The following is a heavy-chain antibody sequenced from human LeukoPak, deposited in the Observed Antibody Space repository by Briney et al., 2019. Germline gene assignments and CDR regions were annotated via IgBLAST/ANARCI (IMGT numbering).Heavy chain of an antibody. D-gene: IGHD6-19*01. CDR2: IYYSGST. Sequence: SETLSLTCTVSGGSIRSYYWIWIRQPPGRGLEWIGYIYYSGSTNYNPSLKSRVTISVDTSKNQFSLKLSSVTAADTAVYYCARFRNSGWYRNFDYWGQGTLVTVSS. V-gene: IGHV4-59*01. CDR3: ARFRNSGWYRNFDY. J-gene: IGHJ4*02. CDR1: GGSIRSYY.